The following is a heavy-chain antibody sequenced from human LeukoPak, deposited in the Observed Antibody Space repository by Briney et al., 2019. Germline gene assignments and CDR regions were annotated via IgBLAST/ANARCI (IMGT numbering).Heavy chain of an antibody. J-gene: IGHJ4*02. Sequence: ASVKVSCKASGYTFTSYDINWVRQATGQGLEWMGWMNPNSGNTGYAQKFQGRVTMTRNTSISTAYMELSSLGSEDTAVYYCARGRRSSGWYIDYWGQGTLVTVSS. D-gene: IGHD6-19*01. V-gene: IGHV1-8*01. CDR3: ARGRRSSGWYIDY. CDR2: MNPNSGNT. CDR1: GYTFTSYD.